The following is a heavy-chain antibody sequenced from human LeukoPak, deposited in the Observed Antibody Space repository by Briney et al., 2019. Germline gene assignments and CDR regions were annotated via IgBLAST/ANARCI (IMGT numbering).Heavy chain of an antibody. CDR3: ARERGRTSVYVY. V-gene: IGHV3-33*01. J-gene: IGHJ4*02. D-gene: IGHD3-10*02. Sequence: GGSLRLSCAASGFTFSSYGMHWVRQAPGKGLEWVAVIWYDGSNKYYADSVKGRFTISRDNSKNTLYLQMNSLRAEDTAVYYCARERGRTSVYVYWGQGTLVTVSS. CDR1: GFTFSSYG. CDR2: IWYDGSNK.